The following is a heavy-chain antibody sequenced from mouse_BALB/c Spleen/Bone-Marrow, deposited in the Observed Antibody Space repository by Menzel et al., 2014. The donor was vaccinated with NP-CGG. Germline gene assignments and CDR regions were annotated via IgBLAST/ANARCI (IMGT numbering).Heavy chain of an antibody. CDR2: ISYSGST. CDR3: ARYKGYYDHDGDYFDY. Sequence: EVKVEESGLSLVKPSQTLSLTCSVTGDSITSGYWNWVRKFPGNKLEYMGYISYSGSTYYNPSLKSRISITRDTSKNQYYLQMNSVTTEDTATYYCARYKGYYDHDGDYFDYWGQGTTLTVSS. D-gene: IGHD2-4*01. J-gene: IGHJ2*01. CDR1: GDSITSGY. V-gene: IGHV3-8*02.